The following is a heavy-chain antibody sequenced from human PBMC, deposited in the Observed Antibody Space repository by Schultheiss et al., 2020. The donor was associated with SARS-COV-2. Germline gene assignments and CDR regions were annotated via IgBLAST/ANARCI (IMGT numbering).Heavy chain of an antibody. V-gene: IGHV4-4*02. J-gene: IGHJ5*02. CDR3: ARGGTNYCSSTSCPKPNNWFDP. CDR1: GGSISSSNW. Sequence: SETLSLTCAVSGGSISSSNWWSWVRQPPGKGLEWIGEINHSGSTNYNPSLKSRVTISVDTSKNQFSLKLSSVTAADTAVYYCARGGTNYCSSTSCPKPNNWFDPWGQGTLVTVSS. CDR2: INHSGST. D-gene: IGHD2-2*01.